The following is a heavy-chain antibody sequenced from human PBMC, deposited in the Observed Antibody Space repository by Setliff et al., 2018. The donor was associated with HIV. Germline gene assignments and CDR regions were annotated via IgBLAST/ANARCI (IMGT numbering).Heavy chain of an antibody. D-gene: IGHD6-13*01. CDR3: ARSNPGITTGLLAY. Sequence: SETLSLTCNISGVSIPTNYWNWIRQPAGKGLEWIGRIYTTGGTNYNPALKSRVTMSIDTSKNQISLKLNSVTAADTATYYCARSNPGITTGLLAYWGPGTLVTVSS. J-gene: IGHJ4*02. CDR1: GVSIPTNY. V-gene: IGHV4-4*07. CDR2: IYTTGGT.